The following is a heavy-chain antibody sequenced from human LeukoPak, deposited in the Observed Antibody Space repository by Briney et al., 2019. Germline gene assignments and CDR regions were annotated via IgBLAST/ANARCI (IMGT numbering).Heavy chain of an antibody. Sequence: QAGGSLRLSCAASGFTVSSNYMSWVRQAPGKGLEWVSVTYSGDTTYYPDSVKGRFTISRDNPKNTLYLQMNSLRAEDTAVYYCARYFQPGISNWFDPWGQGTLVTVSS. J-gene: IGHJ5*02. CDR3: ARYFQPGISNWFDP. V-gene: IGHV3-66*01. CDR1: GFTVSSNY. D-gene: IGHD2/OR15-2a*01. CDR2: TYSGDTT.